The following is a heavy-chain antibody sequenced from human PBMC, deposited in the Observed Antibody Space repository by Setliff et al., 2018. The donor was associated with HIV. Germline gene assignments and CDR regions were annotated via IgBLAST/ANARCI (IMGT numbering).Heavy chain of an antibody. D-gene: IGHD5-12*01. CDR1: GGSIKSSSYY. CDR3: ARHGAYEAYYDYMDV. CDR2: IYHSGTT. Sequence: KPSETLSLTCTVSGGSIKSSSYYWGWIRQPPGKGLEWIGSIYHSGTTYDNPSLKSRVTISVDTSKNQFSLKLSSVTAADTAVYYCARHGAYEAYYDYMDVWGKGTTVTVSS. V-gene: IGHV4-39*01. J-gene: IGHJ6*03.